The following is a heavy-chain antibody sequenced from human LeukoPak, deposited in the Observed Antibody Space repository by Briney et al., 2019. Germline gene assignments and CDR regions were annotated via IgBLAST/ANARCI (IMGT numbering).Heavy chain of an antibody. D-gene: IGHD3/OR15-3a*01. CDR2: ISYDGSNK. CDR1: GFTFSTYW. CDR3: AKGGDWMAAGLDY. J-gene: IGHJ4*02. Sequence: GGSLRLSCAASGFTFSTYWIHWVRQAPGKGLEWVAVISYDGSNKYYADSVKGRFTISRDNSKNTLYLQMNSLRAEDTAVYYCAKGGDWMAAGLDYWGQGTLVTVSS. V-gene: IGHV3-30*18.